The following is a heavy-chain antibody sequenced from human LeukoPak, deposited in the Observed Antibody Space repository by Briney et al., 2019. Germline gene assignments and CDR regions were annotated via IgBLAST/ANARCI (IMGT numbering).Heavy chain of an antibody. CDR1: GYTFTGYY. CDR2: INPNSGGT. V-gene: IGHV1-2*02. D-gene: IGHD3-3*01. J-gene: IGHJ4*02. CDR3: ARDPTATILGRGYFDY. Sequence: ASVKVFCKASGYTFTGYYMHWVRQAPGQGLEWMGWINPNSGGTNYAQKFQGRVTMTRDTSISTAYMELSRLRSDDTAVYYCARDPTATILGRGYFDYWGQGTLVTVSS.